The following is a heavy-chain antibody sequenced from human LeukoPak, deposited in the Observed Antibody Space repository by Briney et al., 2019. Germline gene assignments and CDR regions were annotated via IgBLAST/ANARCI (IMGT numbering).Heavy chain of an antibody. CDR1: GFTFSIYA. D-gene: IGHD3-10*01. CDR3: ASLEDYYGSGSFFDY. V-gene: IGHV3-23*01. Sequence: PGGSLRLSCAASGFTFSIYAMSWVRQAPGKGLEWVLGITGGRSTYYADSVKGRFTISRDNSKNTLYLQMNSLRAEDTAVYYCASLEDYYGSGSFFDYWGQGTLVTVSS. J-gene: IGHJ4*02. CDR2: ITGGRST.